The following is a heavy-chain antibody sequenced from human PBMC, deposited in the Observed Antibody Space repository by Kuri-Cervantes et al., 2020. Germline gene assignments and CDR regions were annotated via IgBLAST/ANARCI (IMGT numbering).Heavy chain of an antibody. CDR1: GGSISSYY. V-gene: IGHV4-4*07. Sequence: GSLRLSCTVSGGSISSYYWSWIRQPAGKGLEWIWRIYTSGSTNYNPSLKSRVTMSVDTSKNQFSLKLSSVTAADTAVYYCASHSRPHYYYYGMDVWGQGTTVTVSS. CDR3: ASHSRPHYYYYGMDV. D-gene: IGHD6-13*01. J-gene: IGHJ6*02. CDR2: IYTSGST.